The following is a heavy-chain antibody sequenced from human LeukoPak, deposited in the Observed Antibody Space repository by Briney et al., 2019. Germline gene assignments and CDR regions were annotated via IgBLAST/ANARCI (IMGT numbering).Heavy chain of an antibody. V-gene: IGHV3-7*01. J-gene: IGHJ4*02. CDR2: IKQDGSEK. CDR1: GYTFSSYW. D-gene: IGHD3-10*01. CDR3: ARVELLWFGELLYQDY. Sequence: GGSLRLSCAASGYTFSSYWMSWVRQAPGKGLEWVANIKQDGSEKYYVDSVKGRFTISRDNAKNSLYLQMNSLRAEDTAVYYCARVELLWFGELLYQDYWGQGTLVTVSS.